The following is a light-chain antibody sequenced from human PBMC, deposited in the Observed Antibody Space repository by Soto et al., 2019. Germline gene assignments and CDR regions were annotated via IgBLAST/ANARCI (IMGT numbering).Light chain of an antibody. CDR2: GAS. CDR3: QQYGSSPLT. V-gene: IGKV3-20*01. J-gene: IGKJ4*01. Sequence: ENVLTQSPGTLSLSPGERATLSCRASQSVSSSYLAWYQQKPGQAPSLLLYGASSRATGIPDRFSGSGSGTDFTLTISRLEPEDFAVYYCQQYGSSPLTFGGGTKVEIK. CDR1: QSVSSSY.